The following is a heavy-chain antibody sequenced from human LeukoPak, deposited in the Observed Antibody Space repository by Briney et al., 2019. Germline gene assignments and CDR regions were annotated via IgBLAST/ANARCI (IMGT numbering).Heavy chain of an antibody. CDR2: IIPIFGTA. Sequence: SVKVSCKASGGTFSSYAISWVRQAPGQGLEWMGGIIPIFGTANYAQKFQGRVTITTDESTSTAYMELSSLRSEDTAVYYCARAGAYYYGSGSYPNYYYYYYMDVWGKGTTVTVSS. CDR1: GGTFSSYA. J-gene: IGHJ6*03. CDR3: ARAGAYYYGSGSYPNYYYYYYMDV. D-gene: IGHD3-10*01. V-gene: IGHV1-69*05.